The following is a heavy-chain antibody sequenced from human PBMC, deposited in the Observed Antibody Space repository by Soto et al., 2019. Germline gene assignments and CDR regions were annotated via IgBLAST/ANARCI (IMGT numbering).Heavy chain of an antibody. J-gene: IGHJ4*02. Sequence: EVQLVESGGGLVKPGGSLRLSCAASGFTFSSYSMNWVRQAPGKGLEWVSSISSSSSYIYYADSVKGRFTISRDNAKNSLYLQVNSLRAEDTAVYYCARDGVVVAGAADYWGQGTLVTVSS. CDR2: ISSSSSYI. D-gene: IGHD2-15*01. CDR1: GFTFSSYS. CDR3: ARDGVVVAGAADY. V-gene: IGHV3-21*01.